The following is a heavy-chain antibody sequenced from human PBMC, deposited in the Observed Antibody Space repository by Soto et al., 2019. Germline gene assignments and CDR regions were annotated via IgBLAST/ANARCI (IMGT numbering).Heavy chain of an antibody. D-gene: IGHD3-16*02. V-gene: IGHV3-23*01. CDR1: GFTFSNFA. CDR3: AKGPSASIVYYFHY. J-gene: IGHJ4*02. Sequence: EMQLLESGGGLVQPGGSLRLSCAASGFTFSNFAMSWVRQAPGKGLEWVSSLSGPGSAHHADSVKGRFTISRDNSKNTLSLQMNNLRVEDTDFYFCAKGPSASIVYYFHYWGQGTLVTASS. CDR2: LSGPGSA.